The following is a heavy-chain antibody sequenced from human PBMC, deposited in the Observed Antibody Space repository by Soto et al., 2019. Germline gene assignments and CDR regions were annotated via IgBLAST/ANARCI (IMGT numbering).Heavy chain of an antibody. D-gene: IGHD1-26*01. J-gene: IGHJ4*02. CDR2: ITYDGINK. V-gene: IGHV3-30*03. CDR1: GFTFSNFG. Sequence: GGSLRLSCVASGFTFSNFGVQWVRQAPGKGLEWVAVITYDGINKYYADSVKGRFTISRENSKNTLYLQMKILRAEDTGVYYCATHSGRIVGASWGEGTPV. CDR3: ATHSGRIVGAS.